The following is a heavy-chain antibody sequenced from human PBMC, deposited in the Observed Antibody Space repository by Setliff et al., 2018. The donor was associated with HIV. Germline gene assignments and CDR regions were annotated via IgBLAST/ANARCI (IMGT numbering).Heavy chain of an antibody. D-gene: IGHD3-10*01. CDR1: GGTFSSYA. CDR2: IIPIFGTA. Sequence: SVKVSCKASGGTFSSYAISWVRQAPGQGLEWMGGIIPIFGTANYAQKFQGRVTITADESTSTAYMELSSLRSEDTAVYYCARRIDNSGTFPDKNWFDTWGQGSLVTVSS. CDR3: ARRIDNSGTFPDKNWFDT. V-gene: IGHV1-69*13. J-gene: IGHJ5*02.